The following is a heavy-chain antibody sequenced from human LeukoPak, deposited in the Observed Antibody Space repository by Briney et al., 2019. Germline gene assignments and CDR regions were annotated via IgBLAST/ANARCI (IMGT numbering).Heavy chain of an antibody. CDR2: MYYSGST. Sequence: ASETLSLTCTVSGGSISSYYWSWIRQPPGKGLEWIGYMYYSGSTNYNPSTNYNPSLKSRVTISVDTSKNQFSLKLSSVTAADTAVYYCARDVGATPGYFDYWGQGTLVTVSS. CDR3: ARDVGATPGYFDY. CDR1: GGSISSYY. D-gene: IGHD1-26*01. V-gene: IGHV4-59*01. J-gene: IGHJ4*02.